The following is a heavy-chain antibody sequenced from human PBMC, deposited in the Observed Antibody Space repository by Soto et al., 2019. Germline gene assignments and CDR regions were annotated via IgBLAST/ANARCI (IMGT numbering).Heavy chain of an antibody. Sequence: SETLSLTCTVSGGSISSYYWSWIRQPPGKGLEWIGYIYYSGSTNYNPSLKSRVTISVDTSKNQFSLKLSSVTAADTAVYYCARSLCSSTSCYVGGYYYYMDVWGKGTTVTFSS. V-gene: IGHV4-59*08. CDR3: ARSLCSSTSCYVGGYYYYMDV. J-gene: IGHJ6*03. CDR2: IYYSGST. D-gene: IGHD2-2*01. CDR1: GGSISSYY.